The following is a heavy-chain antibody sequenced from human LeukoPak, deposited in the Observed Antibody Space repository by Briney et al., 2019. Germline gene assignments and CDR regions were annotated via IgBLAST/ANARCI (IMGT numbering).Heavy chain of an antibody. D-gene: IGHD6-6*01. CDR1: GGTFSSYA. CDR2: IIPIFGTA. J-gene: IGHJ6*02. Sequence: SVKVSCKASGGTFSSYAISWVRQAPGQGLEWMGGIIPIFGTANYAQKFQGRVTITADKSTSTAYMELSSLRSEDTAVYYCARDRGSSEVYYYYYGMDVWGQGTTVTVSS. V-gene: IGHV1-69*06. CDR3: ARDRGSSEVYYYYYGMDV.